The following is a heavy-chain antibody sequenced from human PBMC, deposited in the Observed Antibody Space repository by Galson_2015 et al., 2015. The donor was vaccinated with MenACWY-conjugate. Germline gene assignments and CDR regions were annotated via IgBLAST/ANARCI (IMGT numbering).Heavy chain of an antibody. D-gene: IGHD6-19*01. CDR3: ARERSSGAES. J-gene: IGHJ4*02. Sequence: SETLSLTCTVSGGSISSSNNYWGWIRQPPGKGLEWIGSVYYSGRTYNNPSLKSRVTISIDTSKNQFSLKLSSVTAADTAFYYCARERSSGAESWGQGTLVTVSS. CDR1: GGSISSSNNY. CDR2: VYYSGRT. V-gene: IGHV4-39*07.